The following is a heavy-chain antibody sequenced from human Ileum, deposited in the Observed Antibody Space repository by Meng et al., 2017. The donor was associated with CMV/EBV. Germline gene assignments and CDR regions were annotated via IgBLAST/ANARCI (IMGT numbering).Heavy chain of an antibody. CDR2: ISGSGGST. CDR3: AKDAVQWLVLTDAFDI. V-gene: IGHV3-23*01. D-gene: IGHD6-19*01. CDR1: GFTFSSYA. Sequence: GESLKISCAASGFTFSSYAMSWVRQAPGKGLEWVSAISGSGGSTYYADSVKGRFTISRDNSKNTLYLQMNSLRAGDTAVYYCAKDAVQWLVLTDAFDIWGQGTMVTVSS. J-gene: IGHJ3*02.